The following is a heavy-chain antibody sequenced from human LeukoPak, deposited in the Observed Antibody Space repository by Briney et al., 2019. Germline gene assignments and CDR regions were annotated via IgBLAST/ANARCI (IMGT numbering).Heavy chain of an antibody. D-gene: IGHD6-19*01. CDR3: ARDGQQTAVAGTNWFDP. J-gene: IGHJ5*02. Sequence: AVKVSCKASGGTFSSYAISWVRQAPGQGLAWVGGVIPIFGAANYAQKFQDRVTITRDESTRTAYMELSSLRSEDTAVYYCARDGQQTAVAGTNWFDPWGQGTLVTVSS. V-gene: IGHV1-69*05. CDR2: VIPIFGAA. CDR1: GGTFSSYA.